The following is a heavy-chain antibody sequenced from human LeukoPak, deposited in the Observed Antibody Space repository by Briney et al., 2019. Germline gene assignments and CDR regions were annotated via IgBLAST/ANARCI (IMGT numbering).Heavy chain of an antibody. CDR3: ARGFRAYYHYMDV. CDR1: GFTLSTYS. J-gene: IGHJ6*03. CDR2: ISSGSTTI. Sequence: GGSLRLSCAASGFTLSTYSMNWVRQAPGKGLEWVSYISSGSTTIYYADSVKGRFTISRDNAKSSLYLQMNSLRVEDTAVYYCARGFRAYYHYMDVWGKGTTVTVSS. V-gene: IGHV3-48*01.